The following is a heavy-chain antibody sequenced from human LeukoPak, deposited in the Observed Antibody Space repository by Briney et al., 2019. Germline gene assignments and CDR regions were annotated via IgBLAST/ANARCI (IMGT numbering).Heavy chain of an antibody. CDR1: GGSISSSSYY. D-gene: IGHD6-13*01. V-gene: IGHV4-39*01. CDR2: IYYSGST. J-gene: IGHJ4*02. CDR3: ARHVHIAAAIKTFDY. Sequence: PSETLSLTCTVSGGSISSSSYYWGWIRQPPGKGLEWIGSIYYSGSTYYNPSLKSRVTISVDTSKNQFSLKLSSVTTADTAVYYCARHVHIAAAIKTFDYWGQGTLVTVSS.